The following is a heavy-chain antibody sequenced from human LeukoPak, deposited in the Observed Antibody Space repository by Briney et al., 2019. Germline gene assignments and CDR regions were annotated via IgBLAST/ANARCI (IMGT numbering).Heavy chain of an antibody. V-gene: IGHV3-23*01. CDR3: AKVRIAVAGSFDS. J-gene: IGHJ4*02. CDR2: ISGSGGST. Sequence: GGSPRLSCAASGFTFSSYAMSWVRQAPGKGLEWVSAISGSGGSTYYADSVKGRFTISRDNSKNTLYLQMNSLRAEDMAVYYCAKVRIAVAGSFDSWGQGTLVTVSS. CDR1: GFTFSSYA. D-gene: IGHD6-19*01.